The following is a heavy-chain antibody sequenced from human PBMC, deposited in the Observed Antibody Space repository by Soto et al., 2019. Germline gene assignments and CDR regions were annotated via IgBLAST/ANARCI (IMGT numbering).Heavy chain of an antibody. V-gene: IGHV3-23*01. CDR3: ARGPGPEQWLATGSYCFDY. D-gene: IGHD6-19*01. CDR1: GFTFSSDA. J-gene: IGHJ4*02. Sequence: EVQLLDSGGGLVQAGGSLRLSCAASGFTFSSDAMSWVRQGPGKGLEWVSGISGSGGSTYYADSVKGRFTISRDNSKNTLYLKMNGLRADDTAIYCCARGPGPEQWLATGSYCFDYWGQGTLVNDSS. CDR2: ISGSGGST.